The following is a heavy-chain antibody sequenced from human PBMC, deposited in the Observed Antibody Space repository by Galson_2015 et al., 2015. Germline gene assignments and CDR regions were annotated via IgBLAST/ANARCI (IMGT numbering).Heavy chain of an antibody. Sequence: SVKVSCKASGYTFTSYAMHWVRQAPGQRLEWMGWINAGNGNTKYSQKFQGRVTITRDTSASTAYMELSSLRSEDTAVYYCARDSGGGSGSYYYGMDVWGQGTTVTVSS. V-gene: IGHV1-3*01. J-gene: IGHJ6*02. CDR1: GYTFTSYA. CDR3: ARDSGGGSGSYYYGMDV. D-gene: IGHD3-10*01. CDR2: INAGNGNT.